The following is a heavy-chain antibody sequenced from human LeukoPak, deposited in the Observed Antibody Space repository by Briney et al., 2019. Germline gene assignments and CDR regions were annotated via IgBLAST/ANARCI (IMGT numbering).Heavy chain of an antibody. CDR3: ARGGDGYNPPNY. CDR2: IYYSGST. CDR1: GGSISSYY. V-gene: IGHV4-59*13. Sequence: SETLSLTCTVSGGSISSYYWSWIRQPPGKGLEWIGYIYYSGSTNYNPSLKSRVTISVDTSKNQFSLKLSSVTAADTAVYYCARGGDGYNPPNYWGQGTLATVSS. J-gene: IGHJ4*02. D-gene: IGHD5-24*01.